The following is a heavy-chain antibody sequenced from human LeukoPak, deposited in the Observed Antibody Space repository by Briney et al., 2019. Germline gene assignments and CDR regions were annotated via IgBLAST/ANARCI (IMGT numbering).Heavy chain of an antibody. Sequence: ASVKVSCKASGYTFTGYYMHWVPQAPRQGPEWMGWIKPNSGGTNYPQKFQGRLTMTRGTSISTAYMELSRLRSDDTAVYYCARSSGYSPGDGDYWGQGTLVTVSS. V-gene: IGHV1-2*02. CDR2: IKPNSGGT. CDR1: GYTFTGYY. CDR3: ARSSGYSPGDGDY. D-gene: IGHD3-16*01. J-gene: IGHJ4*02.